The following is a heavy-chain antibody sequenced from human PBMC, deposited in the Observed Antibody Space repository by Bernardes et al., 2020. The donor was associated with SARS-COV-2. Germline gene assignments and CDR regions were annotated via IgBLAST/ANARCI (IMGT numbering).Heavy chain of an antibody. CDR1: GGSISSTYYY. Sequence: SETLSLTCTVSGGSISSTYYYWGWIRQPPGKGLEWIGTFYYTGNTYYNPSVKSRVAISVDTSKNQFSLKLTSVTAADTAVYYCASLRGNYFDYWGQGTLVTVSS. V-gene: IGHV4-39*01. J-gene: IGHJ4*02. D-gene: IGHD3-10*01. CDR2: FYYTGNT. CDR3: ASLRGNYFDY.